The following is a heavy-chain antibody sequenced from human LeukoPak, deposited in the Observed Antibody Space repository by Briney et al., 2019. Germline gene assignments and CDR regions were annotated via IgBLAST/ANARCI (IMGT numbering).Heavy chain of an antibody. CDR3: ARDPHDYIGP. J-gene: IGHJ5*02. D-gene: IGHD4-11*01. CDR2: ISSSSSYI. CDR1: GFTFGSYS. Sequence: GGSLRLFCAASGFTFGSYSMNWVRQAPGKGLEWVSSISSSSSYIYYADSVKGRFTISRDNAKNSLYLQMNSLRAEDTAVYYCARDPHDYIGPWGQGTLVTVSS. V-gene: IGHV3-21*01.